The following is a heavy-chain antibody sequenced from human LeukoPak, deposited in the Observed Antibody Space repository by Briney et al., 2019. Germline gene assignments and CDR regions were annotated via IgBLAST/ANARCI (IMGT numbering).Heavy chain of an antibody. J-gene: IGHJ4*02. D-gene: IGHD6-13*01. CDR3: AKIVKAAPGLFDY. CDR1: GFTFSTCA. V-gene: IGHV3-23*01. CDR2: LSRSGDST. Sequence: PGGSLRLSCAASGFTFSTCAMGWVRQAPGKGLEWVSALSRSGDSTYYADSVRGRVTISRDNSKNTLYLQMSSLRADDTAVYYCAKIVKAAPGLFDYWGQGTLVTVS.